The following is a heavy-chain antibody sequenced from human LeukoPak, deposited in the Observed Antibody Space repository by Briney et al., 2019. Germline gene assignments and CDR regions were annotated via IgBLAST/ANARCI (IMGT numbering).Heavy chain of an antibody. Sequence: SETLSLTCTVSGGSISSYYWSWIRQPPGKGLEWIGYIYYSGSTNYNPSLKSRVTISVDTSKNQFSLKLSSVTAADTAVYYCARLGDDNFDYWGQGTLVTVPS. D-gene: IGHD2-21*02. CDR3: ARLGDDNFDY. CDR1: GGSISSYY. CDR2: IYYSGST. J-gene: IGHJ4*02. V-gene: IGHV4-59*08.